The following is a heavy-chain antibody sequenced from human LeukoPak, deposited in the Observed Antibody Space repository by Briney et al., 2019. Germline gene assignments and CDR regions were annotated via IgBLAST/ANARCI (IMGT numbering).Heavy chain of an antibody. J-gene: IGHJ5*02. CDR2: IYSGGST. Sequence: GGSLRLSCASSGFTVSSNYMSWVRQAPGKGLEWVSDIYSGGSTYYADSVKGRFAISRDNSKNTLYLQMNSLRAEDTAVYYCARVDSYGPYNWFDPWGQGTLVTVSS. V-gene: IGHV3-66*01. CDR3: ARVDSYGPYNWFDP. CDR1: GFTVSSNY. D-gene: IGHD5-18*01.